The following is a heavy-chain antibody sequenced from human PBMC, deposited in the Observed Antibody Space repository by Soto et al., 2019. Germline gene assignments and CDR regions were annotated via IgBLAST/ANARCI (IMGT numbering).Heavy chain of an antibody. Sequence: GASVKVSCKASRDIFTNYAFHWVRQAPGQGLEWMGRINAANGNTEYSQKFQGRVTITRDTSASAAYMEVSSLRYEDTAVYYCARRSRDGDGTFDLWGQGTLVTVSS. CDR3: ARRSRDGDGTFDL. J-gene: IGHJ4*02. CDR1: RDIFTNYA. V-gene: IGHV1-3*01. D-gene: IGHD1-26*01. CDR2: INAANGNT.